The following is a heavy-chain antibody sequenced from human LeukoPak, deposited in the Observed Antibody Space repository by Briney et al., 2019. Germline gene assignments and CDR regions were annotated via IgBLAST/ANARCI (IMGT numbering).Heavy chain of an antibody. D-gene: IGHD5-24*01. CDR1: GFSFRRFA. CDR2: ISGPGPST. J-gene: IGHJ3*01. CDR3: AKEEMPHAFDL. Sequence: GGSLRLSCAASGFSFRRFAMNWVRQAPGRGLEWVAVISGPGPSTVYADSVKGRFTISRDNSKNTLFLQLDSLRVEDTAIYYCAKEEMPHAFDLWGQGTMVTVSS. V-gene: IGHV3-23*01.